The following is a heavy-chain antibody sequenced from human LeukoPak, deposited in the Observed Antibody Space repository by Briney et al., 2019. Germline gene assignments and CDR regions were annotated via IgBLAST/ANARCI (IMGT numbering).Heavy chain of an antibody. D-gene: IGHD1-14*01. J-gene: IGHJ6*03. V-gene: IGHV3-48*04. Sequence: GGSLRLSCAASGFTFSSYSMNWVRQAPGKGLEWVSYISSSSSTIYYADSVKGRFTISRDNAKNSLYLQMNSLRAEDTAVYYCAREGTSSPYYYYMDVWGRGTTVTVSS. CDR1: GFTFSSYS. CDR3: AREGTSSPYYYYMDV. CDR2: ISSSSSTI.